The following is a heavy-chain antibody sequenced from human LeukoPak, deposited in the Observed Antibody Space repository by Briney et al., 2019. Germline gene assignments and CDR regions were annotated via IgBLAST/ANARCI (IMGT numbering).Heavy chain of an antibody. CDR3: ARDRGSKRVAYCGGDCYIGYFDL. D-gene: IGHD2-21*02. V-gene: IGHV1-46*01. CDR1: GYTFTSYY. J-gene: IGHJ2*01. Sequence: ASVKVSCKASGYTFTSYYMHWVRQAPGQGLEWMGIINPSGGSTSYAQKFQGRVTMTRDTSTSTVYMELSSLRSEDTAVYYCARDRGSKRVAYCGGDCYIGYFDLWGRRTLVTVSS. CDR2: INPSGGST.